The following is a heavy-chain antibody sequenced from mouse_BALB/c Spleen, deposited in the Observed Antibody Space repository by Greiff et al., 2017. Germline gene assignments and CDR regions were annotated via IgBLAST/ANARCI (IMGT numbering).Heavy chain of an antibody. V-gene: IGHV7-3*02. CDR1: GFTFTDYY. D-gene: IGHD2-10*02. CDR2: IRNKANGYTT. Sequence: VQLVESGGGLVQPGGSLRLSCATSGFTFTDYYMSWVRQPPGKAHEWLGFIRNKANGYTTEYSASVKGRFTISRDNSQSILYLQMNTLRAEDSATYYCARDSTLGYGTYVGAMDDWGQGTSDTDSA. J-gene: IGHJ4*01. CDR3: ARDSTLGYGTYVGAMDD.